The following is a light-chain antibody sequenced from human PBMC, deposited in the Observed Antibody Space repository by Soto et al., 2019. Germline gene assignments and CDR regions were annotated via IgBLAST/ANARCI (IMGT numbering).Light chain of an antibody. V-gene: IGKV3-20*01. CDR2: GAS. CDR3: QQYGSSPRT. CDR1: QSVSSSY. Sequence: ELVLTQSPGTLSLSPGERATLSCRASQSVSSSYLAWYQQKPGQAPRLLIYGASSRATGIPDRFSGSGSGTDFTLTISRLEPEDLAVYYCQQYGSSPRTFGQGTKVESK. J-gene: IGKJ1*01.